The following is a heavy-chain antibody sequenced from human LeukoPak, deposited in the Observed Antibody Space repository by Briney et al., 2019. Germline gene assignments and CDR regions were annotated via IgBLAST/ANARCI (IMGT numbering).Heavy chain of an antibody. Sequence: PSETLSLTRTVSGGSISSYYCSWIWQPPGKGLGWIGYIYYSGSANYNPSLKSRVTISVDTSKNQFSLKLSSVTAADTAVYYCARRKRGSWSFDYWGQGTLVTVSS. CDR2: IYYSGSA. CDR1: GGSISSYY. D-gene: IGHD6-13*01. J-gene: IGHJ4*02. V-gene: IGHV4-59*08. CDR3: ARRKRGSWSFDY.